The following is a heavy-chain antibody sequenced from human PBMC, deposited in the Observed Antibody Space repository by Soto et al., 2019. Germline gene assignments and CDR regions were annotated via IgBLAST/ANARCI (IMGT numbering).Heavy chain of an antibody. V-gene: IGHV3-30*18. J-gene: IGHJ6*03. CDR3: AEGRGMPATPLPMDV. D-gene: IGHD3-16*01. CDR2: ISYDGSNK. CDR1: GFTFSSYG. Sequence: HPGGSLRLSCAASGFTFSSYGMHWVRQAPGKGLEWVAVISYDGSNKYYADSVKGRFTISRDNSKNTLYLQMNSLRAEDTAVYYCAEGRGMPATPLPMDVWGKGTTVTVSS.